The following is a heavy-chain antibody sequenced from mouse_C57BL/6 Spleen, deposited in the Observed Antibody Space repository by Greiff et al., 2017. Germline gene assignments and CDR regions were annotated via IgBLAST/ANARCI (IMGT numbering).Heavy chain of an antibody. CDR2: SRNKANDYTT. V-gene: IGHV7-1*01. CDR3: AGSAPPYYAMDY. CDR1: GFTFSDFY. Sequence: EVQLVESGGGLVQSGRSLRLSCATSGFTFSDFYMEWVRQAPGKGLEWIAASRNKANDYTTEYSASVKGRFIVSRDTSQSILYHQMNALRAEDTAVSYYAGSAPPYYAMDYWGQGTSVTVSS. J-gene: IGHJ4*01.